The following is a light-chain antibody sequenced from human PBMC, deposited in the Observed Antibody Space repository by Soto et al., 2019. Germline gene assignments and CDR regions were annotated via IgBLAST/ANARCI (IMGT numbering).Light chain of an antibody. Sequence: QSALTQPPSASGSPGQSVTISCTGTSSDVGAYKYVSWYQQHPGKAPKRMIYEVNKRPSGVPDRFSGSQSGNTASLTVSGLQAEAEADYYCSSYASGNSYVFGTGTKITVL. CDR3: SSYASGNSYV. CDR2: EVN. V-gene: IGLV2-8*01. J-gene: IGLJ1*01. CDR1: SSDVGAYKY.